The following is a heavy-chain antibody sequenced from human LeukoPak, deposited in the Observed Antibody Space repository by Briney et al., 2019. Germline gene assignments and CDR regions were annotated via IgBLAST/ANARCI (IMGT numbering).Heavy chain of an antibody. CDR2: ISGSGGST. CDR3: AKLGYGSGSYSDLDY. J-gene: IGHJ4*02. D-gene: IGHD3-10*01. Sequence: GGSLRLSCAASGLTFSSYAMSWVRQAPGKGLEWVSAISGSGGSTYYADSVKGRFTISRDNSKNTLYLQMNSLRAEDTAVYYCAKLGYGSGSYSDLDYWGQGTLVTVSS. CDR1: GLTFSSYA. V-gene: IGHV3-23*01.